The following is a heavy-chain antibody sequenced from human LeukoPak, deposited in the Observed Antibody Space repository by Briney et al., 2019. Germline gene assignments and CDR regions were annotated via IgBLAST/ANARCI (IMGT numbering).Heavy chain of an antibody. D-gene: IGHD5-18*01. CDR3: ARKGYSYSYFDY. CDR2: INHSGST. J-gene: IGHJ4*02. CDR1: GGSFSGYY. Sequence: PSETLSLTCAVYGGSFSGYYWSWIRQPPGKGLEWIGEINHSGSTYYNPSLKSRVTISVDTSKNQFSLKLSSVTAADTAMYYCARKGYSYSYFDYWGQGTLVTVSS. V-gene: IGHV4-34*01.